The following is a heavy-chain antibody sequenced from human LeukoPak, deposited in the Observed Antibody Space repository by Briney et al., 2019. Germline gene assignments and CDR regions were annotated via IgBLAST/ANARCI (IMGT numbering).Heavy chain of an antibody. Sequence: SETLSLTCSVSGGSISDYYWSWIRQPAGKGLEWIGRFSAGGSTYYNPSLKSRVTMSVDTSKNQFSLKLNSVTAADTAVYYCARLRKDFNHYFDCWGQGSLVTVSS. CDR1: GGSISDYY. J-gene: IGHJ4*02. CDR2: FSAGGST. CDR3: ARLRKDFNHYFDC. D-gene: IGHD2-21*01. V-gene: IGHV4-4*07.